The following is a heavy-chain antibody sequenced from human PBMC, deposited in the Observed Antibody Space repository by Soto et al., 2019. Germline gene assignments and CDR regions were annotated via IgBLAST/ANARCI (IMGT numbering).Heavy chain of an antibody. D-gene: IGHD7-27*01. CDR2: ISRASSII. CDR1: GFIFSSYS. Sequence: PGGSLRLSCAASGFIFSSYSMNWVREAPGKGLEWISYISRASSIIYYAESVKGRFTISRDSAKSSLSLQMNSLRDEDTAVYYCARDQDWGFDYWGQGILVTVSS. V-gene: IGHV3-48*02. CDR3: ARDQDWGFDY. J-gene: IGHJ4*02.